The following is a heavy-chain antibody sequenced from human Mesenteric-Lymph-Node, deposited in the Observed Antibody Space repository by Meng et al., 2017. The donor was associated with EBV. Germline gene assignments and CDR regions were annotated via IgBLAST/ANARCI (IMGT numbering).Heavy chain of an antibody. D-gene: IGHD3-10*01. CDR1: GFPFDDYD. V-gene: IGHV3-30*03. CDR2: ISHDGSNK. CDR3: AAMIRSPQDDY. Sequence: QVQGVVSGGGVVQPGRSLRLPCAVSGFPFDDYDMHWVRQAPGKGLEWVAVISHDGSNKYYADSVKGRFTISRDNSKRIVYLQMDSLRTEDTAVYYCAAMIRSPQDDYWGQGTLVTVSS. J-gene: IGHJ4*02.